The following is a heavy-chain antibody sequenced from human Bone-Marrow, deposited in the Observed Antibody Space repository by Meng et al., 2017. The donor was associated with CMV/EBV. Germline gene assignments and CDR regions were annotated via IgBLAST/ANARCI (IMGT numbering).Heavy chain of an antibody. CDR3: AREAVLRYFDWSPLFGY. CDR1: GFTFSSYA. CDR2: ISYDGSNK. D-gene: IGHD3-9*01. J-gene: IGHJ4*02. Sequence: GESLKISCAASGFTFSSYAMHWVRQAPGKGLEWVAVISYDGSNKYYADSVKGRFTISRDNSKNTLYLQMSSLRAEDTAVYYCAREAVLRYFDWSPLFGYWGQGTLVTVSS. V-gene: IGHV3-30*04.